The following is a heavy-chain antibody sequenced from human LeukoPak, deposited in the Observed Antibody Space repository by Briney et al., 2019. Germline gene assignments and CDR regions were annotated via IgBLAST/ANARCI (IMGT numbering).Heavy chain of an antibody. Sequence: SVKVSCKASGYTFTSYDINWVRQAPGQGLEWMGRIIPILGIANYAQKFQGRVTITADKSTSTAYMELSSLRSEDTAVYYCARFRGNSGFDYWGQGTLVTVSS. CDR1: GYTFTSYD. CDR3: ARFRGNSGFDY. CDR2: IIPILGIA. D-gene: IGHD4-23*01. V-gene: IGHV1-69*04. J-gene: IGHJ4*02.